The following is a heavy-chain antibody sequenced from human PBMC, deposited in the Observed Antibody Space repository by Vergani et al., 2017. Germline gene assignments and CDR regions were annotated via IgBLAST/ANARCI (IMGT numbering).Heavy chain of an antibody. CDR3: AREGYCSGGSCYFGGDAFDI. D-gene: IGHD2-15*01. J-gene: IGHJ3*02. CDR1: GFTFSSYW. CDR2: IKQDGSEK. Sequence: VQLVESGGGLVQPGGSLRLSCAASGFTFSSYWMSWVRQAPGKGLEWVANIKQDGSEKYYVDSVKGRFTISRDNAKNSLYLQMNSLRAEDTAVYYCAREGYCSGGSCYFGGDAFDIWGQGTMVTVSS. V-gene: IGHV3-7*03.